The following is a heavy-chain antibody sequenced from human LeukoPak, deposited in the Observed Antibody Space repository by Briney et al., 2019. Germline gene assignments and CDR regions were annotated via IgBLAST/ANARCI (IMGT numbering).Heavy chain of an antibody. CDR2: VNPDTGNT. D-gene: IGHD3/OR15-3a*01. J-gene: IGHJ3*01. CDR1: GYSFTTFH. V-gene: IGHV1-8*03. CDR3: ARRGLVAGIYDLVYGFDL. Sequence: ASVKVSCTAAGYSFTTFHINWVRQAPGQGPEWMGWVNPDTGNTGFAQKFQGRVTITQNSSLTTVYMEPSSLTSEDTAVYYCARRGLVAGIYDLVYGFDLWGQGTMVTVSS.